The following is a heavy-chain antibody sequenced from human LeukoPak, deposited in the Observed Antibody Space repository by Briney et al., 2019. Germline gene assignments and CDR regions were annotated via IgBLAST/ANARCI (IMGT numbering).Heavy chain of an antibody. CDR3: AKDREGGSYSVPNFDY. D-gene: IGHD1-26*01. CDR2: ISYDGSNK. CDR1: GFTFSSYA. Sequence: PGGSLRLSCAASGFTFSSYAMHWVRQAPGKGLEWVAVISYDGSNKYYADSVKGRFTISRDNSKNTLYLQMNSLRAEDTAVYYCAKDREGGSYSVPNFDYWGQGTLVTVSS. J-gene: IGHJ4*02. V-gene: IGHV3-30*04.